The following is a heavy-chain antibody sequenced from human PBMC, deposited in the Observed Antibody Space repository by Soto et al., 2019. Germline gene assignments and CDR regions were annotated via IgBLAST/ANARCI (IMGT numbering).Heavy chain of an antibody. CDR2: ISAYNGNT. J-gene: IGHJ5*02. Sequence: ASVKVSCKASGYTFTSYGISWVRQAPGQGLEWMGWISAYNGNTNYAQKLQGRVTMTTDTSTSTAYMELRSLRSDDTAVYYCARSEPLLSGWNYWFDPWGQGTLVTVSS. D-gene: IGHD1-7*01. V-gene: IGHV1-18*01. CDR3: ARSEPLLSGWNYWFDP. CDR1: GYTFTSYG.